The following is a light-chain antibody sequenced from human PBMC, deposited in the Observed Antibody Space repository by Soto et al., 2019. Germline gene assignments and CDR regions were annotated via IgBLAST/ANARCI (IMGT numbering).Light chain of an antibody. CDR2: YDS. CDR3: QVWDITTDHYV. CDR1: NIGSKR. J-gene: IGLJ1*01. Sequence: SYELTQPPSVSVAPEKTARMTCGGNNIGSKRVHWYRQKPGQAPVLVIYYDSDRPSGIPERFSGSNSGNTATLTISRVEAGDEADYYCQVWDITTDHYVFGAGTKLTVL. V-gene: IGLV3-21*04.